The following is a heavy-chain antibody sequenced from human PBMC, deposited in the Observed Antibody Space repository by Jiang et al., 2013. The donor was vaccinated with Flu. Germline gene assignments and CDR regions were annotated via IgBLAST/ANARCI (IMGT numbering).Heavy chain of an antibody. CDR3: ARAGNWNDWGSYYYNGMDV. D-gene: IGHD1-20*01. J-gene: IGHJ6*02. CDR2: ISAYNGNT. CDR1: GYTFTSYG. Sequence: SGAEVKKPGASVKVSCKASGYTFTSYGISWVRQAPGQGLEWMGWISAYNGNTNYAQKLQGRVTMTTDTSTSTAYMELRSLRSDDTAVYYCARAGNWNDWGSYYYNGMDVWGQGTTATVSS. V-gene: IGHV1-18*01.